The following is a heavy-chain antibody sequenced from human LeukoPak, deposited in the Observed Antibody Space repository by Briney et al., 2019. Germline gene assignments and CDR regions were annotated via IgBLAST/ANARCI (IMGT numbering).Heavy chain of an antibody. Sequence: PGGSLRLSCSASGFCFRNYDMHWVRQPTGKGLEWVSAVGTGGDTYYAGSVKGRFTVVRENAKNTLYLQMNSLRAGDTAMYYCARRSAAAGIDAFDIWGQGTMVTVSS. CDR1: GFCFRNYD. J-gene: IGHJ3*02. CDR2: VGTGGDT. D-gene: IGHD6-13*01. V-gene: IGHV3-13*01. CDR3: ARRSAAAGIDAFDI.